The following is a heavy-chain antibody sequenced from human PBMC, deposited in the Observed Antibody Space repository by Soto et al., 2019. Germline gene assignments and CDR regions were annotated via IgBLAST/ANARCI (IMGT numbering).Heavy chain of an antibody. Sequence: PGGSLRLSCAVSGFTFSSYAMSWVRQAPGKGLEWVSVISSSGGSTDYADSVKGRFTISRDNSKNTVHLQMNSLRPEDTAVYYCAKDLTGPYDYWGQGTLVTVSS. J-gene: IGHJ4*02. CDR3: AKDLTGPYDY. D-gene: IGHD3-9*01. V-gene: IGHV3-23*01. CDR2: ISSSGGST. CDR1: GFTFSSYA.